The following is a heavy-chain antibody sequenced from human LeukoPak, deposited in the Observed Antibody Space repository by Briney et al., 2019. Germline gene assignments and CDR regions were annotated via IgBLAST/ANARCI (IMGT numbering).Heavy chain of an antibody. CDR3: ARESASSWFDP. V-gene: IGHV3-48*03. CDR1: GFTFSSYE. Sequence: PGGSLRLSCAASGFTFSSYEMNWVRQAPGKGLEWVSYISSSGSTIYYADSVKGRFTISRDNAKNSLYLQMNSLRAEDTAVYYCARESASSWFDPWGQGTLVTVSS. CDR2: ISSSGSTI. J-gene: IGHJ5*02.